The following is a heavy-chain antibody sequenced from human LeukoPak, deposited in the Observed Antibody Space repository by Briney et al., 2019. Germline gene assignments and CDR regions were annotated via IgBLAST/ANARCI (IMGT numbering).Heavy chain of an antibody. CDR3: ARGERGILTAGLRFDY. V-gene: IGHV3-21*01. CDR2: ISSTSTYI. J-gene: IGHJ4*02. Sequence: GGSLRPSCAASGFTFSNYHMNWVRPPPGKELEWFSSISSTSTYIYYADSVKSRFTVSRDNAKNSLYLQMNSLRVEDTAVYYCARGERGILTAGLRFDYWGQGTLVAVSS. CDR1: GFTFSNYH. D-gene: IGHD6-13*01.